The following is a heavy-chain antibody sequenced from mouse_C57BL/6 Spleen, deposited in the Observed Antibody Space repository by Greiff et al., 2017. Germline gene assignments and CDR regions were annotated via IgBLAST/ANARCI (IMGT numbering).Heavy chain of an antibody. J-gene: IGHJ4*01. V-gene: IGHV1-80*01. CDR2: LYPGDGDT. Sequence: QVQLQQSGAELVKPGASVKISCKASGYAFSSYWMNWVKQRPGTGLEWIGQLYPGDGDTNYNGKFKGKATLTADKSSSTAYMQLSSLTSEGSAVYFCARWDYEAMDYWGQGTSVTVSS. CDR1: GYAFSSYW. CDR3: ARWDYEAMDY. D-gene: IGHD2-4*01.